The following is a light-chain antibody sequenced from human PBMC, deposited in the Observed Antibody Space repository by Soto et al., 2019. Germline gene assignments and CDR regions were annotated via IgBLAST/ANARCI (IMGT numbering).Light chain of an antibody. Sequence: DIQMTQSPSTLSASVGDRATITCRASQSISSWLAWYQQKPGKAPKLLIYDASSLESGVPSRFSGSGSGTEFTLTISSLQPDDFATYYCQQSYSTPRTFGQGTKVDIK. CDR1: QSISSW. J-gene: IGKJ1*01. V-gene: IGKV1-5*01. CDR3: QQSYSTPRT. CDR2: DAS.